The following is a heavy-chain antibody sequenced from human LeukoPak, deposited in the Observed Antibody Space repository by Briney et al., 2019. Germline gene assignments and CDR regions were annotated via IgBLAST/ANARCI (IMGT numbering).Heavy chain of an antibody. D-gene: IGHD6-13*01. Sequence: SETLSLTCTVSGGSISSYYWSWIRQPPGKGLEWIGYIYYSGSTNYNPSLKGRVTISVDTSKNQFSLKLSSVTAADTAVYYCARAYSSSWYQVYFDYWGQGTLVTVSS. V-gene: IGHV4-59*01. CDR2: IYYSGST. CDR3: ARAYSSSWYQVYFDY. CDR1: GGSISSYY. J-gene: IGHJ4*02.